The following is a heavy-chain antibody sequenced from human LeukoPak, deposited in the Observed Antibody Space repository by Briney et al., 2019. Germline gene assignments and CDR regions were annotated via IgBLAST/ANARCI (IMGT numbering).Heavy chain of an antibody. V-gene: IGHV4-59*01. CDR2: IYFSGST. Sequence: SETLSLTCTVSGGSISSYYWSWIRQPPGKGLEWTGYIYFSGSTNYNPSLKSRVTISVDTSKNQFSLKLSSVTAADTAVYYCAREGGFYRPLDYSGPGTLVIVSS. CDR3: AREGGFYRPLDY. D-gene: IGHD2/OR15-2a*01. J-gene: IGHJ4*02. CDR1: GGSISSYY.